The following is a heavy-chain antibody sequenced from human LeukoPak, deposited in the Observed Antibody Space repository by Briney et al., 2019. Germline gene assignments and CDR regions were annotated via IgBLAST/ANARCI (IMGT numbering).Heavy chain of an antibody. CDR1: GYSISSGYY. Sequence: PSETLSLTCVVSGYSISSGYYWGWIRQPPGKGLEWIGSIYHSGSTYYNPSLKSRVTISVDTSKNQFSLKLRSVTAADTAVYYCPRPAYAEYSSSWLAYWGQGTLVTVSS. CDR2: IYHSGST. CDR3: PRPAYAEYSSSWLAY. V-gene: IGHV4-38-2*01. D-gene: IGHD6-6*01. J-gene: IGHJ4*02.